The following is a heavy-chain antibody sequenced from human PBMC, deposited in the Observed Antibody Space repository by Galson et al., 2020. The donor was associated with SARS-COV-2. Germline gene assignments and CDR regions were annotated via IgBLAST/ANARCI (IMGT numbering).Heavy chain of an antibody. J-gene: IGHJ6*02. Sequence: ASVKVSCKASGYTFTSYGISWVRQAPGQGLEWMGWISAYNGNTNYAQKLQGRVTMTTDTSTSTAYMELRSLRSDDTAVYYCARVFRSPGSSYDLEPPYYYGMDVWGQGTTVTVSS. CDR3: ARVFRSPGSSYDLEPPYYYGMDV. CDR1: GYTFTSYG. CDR2: ISAYNGNT. D-gene: IGHD1-26*01. V-gene: IGHV1-18*01.